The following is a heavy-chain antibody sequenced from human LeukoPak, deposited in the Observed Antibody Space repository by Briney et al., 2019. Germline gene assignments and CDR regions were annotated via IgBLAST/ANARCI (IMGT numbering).Heavy chain of an antibody. CDR3: AGLPDFWGGYFIADFAN. CDR2: IYYSGST. Sequence: DPSQTLSLTCTVFGGSISSGGYYWSWIRQPPGKGLEWIGYIYYSGSTYYNPSLKGRVTISVDTSKNQFSLKLSYVTAADTAVYYCAGLPDFWGGYFIADFANWGQGTLVTVSS. V-gene: IGHV4-30-2*03. CDR1: GGSISSGGYY. D-gene: IGHD3-3*01. J-gene: IGHJ4*02.